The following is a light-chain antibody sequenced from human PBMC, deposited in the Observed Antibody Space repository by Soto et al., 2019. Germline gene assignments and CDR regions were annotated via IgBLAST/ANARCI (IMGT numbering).Light chain of an antibody. J-gene: IGLJ2*01. CDR3: QYYDNNLIVV. CDR1: SSNIGAGYE. Sequence: QSVLTQPPSVSGAPGQRVTISCTGTSSNIGAGYEVHWYQQFPGTAPKLLISSYTNRPSGVPDRFSGSKSGTSASLAITGLQADDDADYYCQYYDNNLIVVFGGGTKLPVL. V-gene: IGLV1-40*01. CDR2: SYT.